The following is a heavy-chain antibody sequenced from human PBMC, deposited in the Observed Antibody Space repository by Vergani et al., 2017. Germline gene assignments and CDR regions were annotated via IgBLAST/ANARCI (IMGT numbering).Heavy chain of an antibody. CDR3: ARGHTGYCSSTSCYPFLRYNWFDP. D-gene: IGHD2-2*01. CDR1: GYTFTSYD. Sequence: QVQLVQSGAEVKKPGASVKVSCKASGYTFTSYDINWVRQATGQGLEWMGWMNPNSGNTGYAQKFQGRVTMTRNTSISTDYMELSSLRSEDTAVYYCARGHTGYCSSTSCYPFLRYNWFDPWGQGTLVTVSS. V-gene: IGHV1-8*01. J-gene: IGHJ5*02. CDR2: MNPNSGNT.